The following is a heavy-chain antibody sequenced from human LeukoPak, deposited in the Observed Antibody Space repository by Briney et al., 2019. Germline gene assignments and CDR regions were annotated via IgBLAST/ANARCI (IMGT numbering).Heavy chain of an antibody. Sequence: HPGRSLRLSCAASGFTFSSYGMHWVRQAPGKGLEWVAVVWYDGSNKYYADSVKGRFTISRDNSKNTLYLQMNSVRAEDTAVYYCARRYDILTGYYRTSYFDYWGQGTLVTVSS. CDR3: ARRYDILTGYYRTSYFDY. CDR1: GFTFSSYG. V-gene: IGHV3-33*01. D-gene: IGHD3-9*01. J-gene: IGHJ4*02. CDR2: VWYDGSNK.